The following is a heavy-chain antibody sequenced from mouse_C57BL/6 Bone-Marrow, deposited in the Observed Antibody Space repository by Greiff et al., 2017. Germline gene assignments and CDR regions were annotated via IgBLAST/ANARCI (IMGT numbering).Heavy chain of an antibody. Sequence: VQLQQSGPVLVKPGASVKMSCKASGYTFTDYYMNWVKQSHGKSLEWIGVINPYNGGTSYNQKFKGKATLTVDKSSSTAYMELNSLTSEDSAVYYCARDAITTVVAPDYWGQGTTLTVSS. CDR3: ARDAITTVVAPDY. V-gene: IGHV1-19*01. J-gene: IGHJ2*01. CDR1: GYTFTDYY. D-gene: IGHD1-1*01. CDR2: INPYNGGT.